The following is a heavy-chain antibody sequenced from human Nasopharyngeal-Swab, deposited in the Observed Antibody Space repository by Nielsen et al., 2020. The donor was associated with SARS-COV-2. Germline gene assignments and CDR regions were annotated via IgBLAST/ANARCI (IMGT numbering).Heavy chain of an antibody. J-gene: IGHJ4*02. CDR3: ARDKGFDY. Sequence: SETLSLTCTVSGGSISSYYWSWIRQPPGKGLEWIGYIYYSGSTNCNPSLKSRVTISVDTSKNQFSLKLSSVTAADTAVYYCARDKGFDYWGQGTLVTVSS. CDR1: GGSISSYY. CDR2: IYYSGST. V-gene: IGHV4-59*01.